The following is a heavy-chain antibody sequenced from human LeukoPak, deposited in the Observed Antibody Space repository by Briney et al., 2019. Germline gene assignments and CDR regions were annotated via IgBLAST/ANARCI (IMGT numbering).Heavy chain of an antibody. J-gene: IGHJ4*02. V-gene: IGHV3-48*03. CDR2: ISSSGSTT. D-gene: IGHD2-15*01. CDR3: ARVGEHCSGGSCYGY. CDR1: GFSFSNYE. Sequence: PGGSLRLSCAASGFSFSNYEMNWVRQAPGKGLEWVSYISSSGSTTYYADSVKGRFTISRDNAKNSLYLQMNSLRAEDTAVYYCARVGEHCSGGSCYGYWGQGTLVTVSS.